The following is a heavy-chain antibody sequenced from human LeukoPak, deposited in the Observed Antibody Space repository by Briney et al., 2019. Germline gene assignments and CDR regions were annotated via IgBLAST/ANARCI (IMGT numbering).Heavy chain of an antibody. D-gene: IGHD2-21*02. CDR3: AKDLPYCGGDCYFDYFDY. J-gene: IGHJ4*02. CDR1: GFTFSSYW. CDR2: ISGSGGST. V-gene: IGHV3-23*01. Sequence: TGGSLRLSCAASGFTFSSYWMSWVRQAPGKGLEWVSAISGSGGSTYYADSVKGRFTISRDNSKNTLYLQMNSLRAEDTAVYYCAKDLPYCGGDCYFDYFDYWGQGTLVTVSS.